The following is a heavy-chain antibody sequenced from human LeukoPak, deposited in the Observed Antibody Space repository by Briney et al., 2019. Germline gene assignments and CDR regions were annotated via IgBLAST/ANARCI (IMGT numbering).Heavy chain of an antibody. Sequence: PGKSLRLSCAASGFTFSNYGMHWDRQAPGKGLEWLAVIWYDGSDKYYADSVKGRFTISRDNSKNTLFLQMNSLRADDTAVYFCSRDHPAIYYFDSWGQGTLVTVSS. V-gene: IGHV3-33*01. CDR1: GFTFSNYG. CDR3: SRDHPAIYYFDS. J-gene: IGHJ4*02. CDR2: IWYDGSDK.